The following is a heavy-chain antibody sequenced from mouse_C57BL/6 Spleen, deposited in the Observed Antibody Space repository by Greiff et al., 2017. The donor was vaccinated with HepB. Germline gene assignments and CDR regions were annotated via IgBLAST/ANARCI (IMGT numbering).Heavy chain of an antibody. J-gene: IGHJ4*01. V-gene: IGHV1-69*01. CDR1: GYTFTSYW. D-gene: IGHD1-2*01. Sequence: VQLQQPGAELVMPGASVKLSCKASGYTFTSYWMHWVKQRPGQGLEWIGEIDPSDSYTNYNQKFKGKSTLTVDKSSSTAYMQLSSLTSEDSAVYYCARFFTTVYAMDYWGQGTSVTVSS. CDR2: IDPSDSYT. CDR3: ARFFTTVYAMDY.